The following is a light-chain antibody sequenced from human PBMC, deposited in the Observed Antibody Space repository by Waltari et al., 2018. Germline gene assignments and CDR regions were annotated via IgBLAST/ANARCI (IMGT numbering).Light chain of an antibody. CDR1: ALPRKH. V-gene: IGLV3-10*01. Sequence: SYELTQPPAVSVSPGQTARITCSGSALPRKHAYWYHQKSGQVPLLVIYEDNRRPSGIPERFSGSSCGTKATLTITGAQADDEGDYYCYSTDSGGDHRGVFGGGTRLTVL. CDR3: YSTDSGGDHRGV. CDR2: EDN. J-gene: IGLJ3*02.